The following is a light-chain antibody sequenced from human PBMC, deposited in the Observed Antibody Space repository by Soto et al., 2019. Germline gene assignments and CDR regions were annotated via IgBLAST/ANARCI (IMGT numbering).Light chain of an antibody. Sequence: DVVLTQSPLSLPVTLGQPASISCRSSQSLVFSDGDTYLNWFQQRPGQSPRRLIYKVSNRDSGVSDRFSGSGSGTDFALTISSVETEDVGISSCLQGTYWTPVHTFGQGTKLEIK. V-gene: IGKV2-30*01. CDR1: QSLVFSDGDTY. CDR2: KVS. J-gene: IGKJ2*01. CDR3: LQGTYWTPVHT.